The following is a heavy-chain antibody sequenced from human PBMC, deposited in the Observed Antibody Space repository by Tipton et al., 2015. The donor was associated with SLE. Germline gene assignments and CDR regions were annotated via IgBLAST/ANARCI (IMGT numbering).Heavy chain of an antibody. Sequence: TLSLTCTVSGGSISSYFWNWIRLPPGKGLEWIGYISDSGSADYNPSLKSRVTISVDTSKNQFSLWVTSVTAADTAVYYCARGVRGSHFDYWGQGTLVTVSS. CDR3: ARGVRGSHFDY. V-gene: IGHV4-59*01. D-gene: IGHD3-16*01. CDR2: ISDSGSA. J-gene: IGHJ4*02. CDR1: GGSISSYF.